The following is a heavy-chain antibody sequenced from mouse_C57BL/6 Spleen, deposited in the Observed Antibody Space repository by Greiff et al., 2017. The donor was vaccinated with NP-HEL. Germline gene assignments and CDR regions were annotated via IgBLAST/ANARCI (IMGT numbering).Heavy chain of an antibody. Sequence: LVKPGASVKISCKASGYAFSSSWMNWVKQRPGKGLEWIGRIYPGDGDTNYNGKFKGKATLTADKSSSTAYMQLSSLTSEDSAVYFCALITTVVALDYWGQGTTLTVSS. J-gene: IGHJ2*01. V-gene: IGHV1-82*01. D-gene: IGHD1-1*01. CDR3: ALITTVVALDY. CDR1: GYAFSSSW. CDR2: IYPGDGDT.